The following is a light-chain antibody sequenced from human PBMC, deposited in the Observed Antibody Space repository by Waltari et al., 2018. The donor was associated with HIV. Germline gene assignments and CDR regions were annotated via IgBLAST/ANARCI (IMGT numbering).Light chain of an antibody. J-gene: IGLJ3*02. V-gene: IGLV3-25*03. Sequence: SFQLTQPPSVSVSPGQTARITCSGETLPRQYVFWYQQRPGQAPVLVIYEDNERPSGIPERFSGSTSGTTVALTISGVQPEDEADYYCQSSDSSGAYWVFGGGTKLTVL. CDR3: QSSDSSGAYWV. CDR1: TLPRQY. CDR2: EDN.